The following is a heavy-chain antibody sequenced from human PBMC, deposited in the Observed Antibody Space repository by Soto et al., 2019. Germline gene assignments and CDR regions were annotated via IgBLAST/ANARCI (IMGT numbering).Heavy chain of an antibody. D-gene: IGHD7-27*01. CDR1: GGSISSYY. J-gene: IGHJ6*02. V-gene: IGHV4-59*01. CDR2: IYYSGST. Sequence: SETLSLTCTVSGGSISSYYWSWIRQPPGKGLEWIGYIYYSGSTNYNPSLKSRVTISVDTSKNQFSLKLSSVTAADTAVYYCAAGVLTGDNYYYGMDVWGQGTTVTVSS. CDR3: AAGVLTGDNYYYGMDV.